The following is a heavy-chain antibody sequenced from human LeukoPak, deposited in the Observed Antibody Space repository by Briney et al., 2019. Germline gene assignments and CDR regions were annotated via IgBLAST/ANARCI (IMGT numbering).Heavy chain of an antibody. CDR3: AREYGDFDH. CDR1: GGSFSGYY. J-gene: IGHJ4*02. CDR2: INHSGST. V-gene: IGHV4-34*01. D-gene: IGHD4-17*01. Sequence: SETLSLTCAVYGGSFSGYYWSWIRQPPGKGLEWIGEINHSGSTNYNPSLKSRVTISVDTSKNQFSLKLNSVTAADTAVYYCAREYGDFDHWGQGTLVTVSS.